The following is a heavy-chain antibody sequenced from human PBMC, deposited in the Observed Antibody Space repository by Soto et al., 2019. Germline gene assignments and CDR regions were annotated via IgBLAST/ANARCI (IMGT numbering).Heavy chain of an antibody. Sequence: PGGSLRLSCAASGFTFSSYSMNWVRQAPGKGLEWVSYISSSSSTIYYADSVKGRFTISRDNAKNSLYLQMNSLRAEDTAVYYCAPDSSGWFAFDIWGQGTMVTVSS. CDR2: ISSSSSTI. CDR3: APDSSGWFAFDI. J-gene: IGHJ3*02. CDR1: GFTFSSYS. V-gene: IGHV3-48*01. D-gene: IGHD6-19*01.